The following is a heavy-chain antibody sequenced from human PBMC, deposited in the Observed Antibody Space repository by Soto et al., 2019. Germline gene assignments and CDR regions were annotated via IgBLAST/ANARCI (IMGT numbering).Heavy chain of an antibody. CDR3: AKQKEDFTDY. CDR1: GFTFSSYG. J-gene: IGHJ4*02. Sequence: ESGGGVVQPGRSLRLSCAASGFTFSSYGMHWVRQAPGKGLEWVAVISYDGSNKYYADSVKGRFTISRDNSKNTLYLQMNSLRAEDTAVYYCAKQKEDFTDYWGQGTLVTVSS. CDR2: ISYDGSNK. V-gene: IGHV3-30*18.